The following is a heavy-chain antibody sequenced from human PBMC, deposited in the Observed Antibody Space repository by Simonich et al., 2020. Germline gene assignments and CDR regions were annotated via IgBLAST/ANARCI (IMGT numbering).Heavy chain of an antibody. CDR2: IYYSGGT. V-gene: IGHV4-34*01. CDR1: GGSFSGYY. CDR3: ARWAYSSSYFDY. J-gene: IGHJ4*02. Sequence: QVQLQQWGAGLLKPSETLSLTCAVYGGSFSGYYWSWFRQPPGKGLEWIGRIYYSGGTYYNPSLKSRVTISVDTSKNQFSLKLSSVTAADTAVYYCARWAYSSSYFDYWGQGTLVTVSS. D-gene: IGHD6-6*01.